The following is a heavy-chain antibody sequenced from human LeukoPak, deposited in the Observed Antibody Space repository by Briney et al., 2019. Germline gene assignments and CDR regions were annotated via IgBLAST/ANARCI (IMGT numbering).Heavy chain of an antibody. D-gene: IGHD3-10*01. V-gene: IGHV4-4*02. J-gene: IGHJ4*02. CDR1: GGSISNGNW. CDR3: ARVLFGSGSSLDY. CDR2: IYHSGSA. Sequence: SETLSLTCSVSGGSISNGNWWSWVRQPPGKGLEWIGEIYHSGSANYNPPLKSRVTISVDKSRNQFSLKLSSVTAADTAVYYCARVLFGSGSSLDYWGQGTLVTVSS.